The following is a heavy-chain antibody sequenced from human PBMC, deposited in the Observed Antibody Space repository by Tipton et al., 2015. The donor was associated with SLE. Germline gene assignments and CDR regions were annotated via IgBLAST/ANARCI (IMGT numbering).Heavy chain of an antibody. D-gene: IGHD7-27*01. Sequence: TLFLTCAVYGGSFSGYYWSWIRQPPGKGLEWIGEINHSGSTNYNPSLKSRVTISVDTSKNQFSLKLSSVTAADTAVYYCARGLTGGFYFDYWGQGTLVTVSS. CDR3: ARGLTGGFYFDY. V-gene: IGHV4-34*01. CDR2: INHSGST. CDR1: GGSFSGYY. J-gene: IGHJ4*02.